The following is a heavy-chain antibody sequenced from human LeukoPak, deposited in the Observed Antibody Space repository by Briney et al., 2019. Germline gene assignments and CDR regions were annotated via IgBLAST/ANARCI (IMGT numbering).Heavy chain of an antibody. D-gene: IGHD4-17*01. J-gene: IGHJ4*02. V-gene: IGHV1-8*02. CDR3: ARGLSPTVVDY. Sequence: ASVTVTCKASGYTFTSYDINWVRQPTGQGPEWMGWMNPISGNTGYAPKFQGRVTMTRNTSINTAYMELTRLRSEDTAVYYCARGLSPTVVDYWGQGALVTVSS. CDR2: MNPISGNT. CDR1: GYTFTSYD.